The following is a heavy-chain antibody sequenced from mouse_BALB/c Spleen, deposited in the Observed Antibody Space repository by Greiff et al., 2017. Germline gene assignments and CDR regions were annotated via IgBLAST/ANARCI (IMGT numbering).Heavy chain of an antibody. CDR3: ARLYGYDQAWFAY. J-gene: IGHJ3*01. CDR2: ISSGGSYT. D-gene: IGHD2-2*01. CDR1: GFTFSSYG. Sequence: EVQRVESGGDLVKPGGSLKLSCAASGFTFSSYGMSWVRQTPDKRLEWVATISSGGSYTYYPDSVKGRFTISRDNAKNTLYLQMSSLKSEDTAMYYCARLYGYDQAWFAYWGQGTLVTVSA. V-gene: IGHV5-6*01.